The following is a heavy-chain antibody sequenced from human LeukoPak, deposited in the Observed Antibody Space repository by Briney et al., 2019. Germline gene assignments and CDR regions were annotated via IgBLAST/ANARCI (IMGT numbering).Heavy chain of an antibody. V-gene: IGHV1-2*02. CDR3: AGDIGSGTGDTVKGRNWFDP. CDR2: INPNSGGT. J-gene: IGHJ5*02. CDR1: GYTFTGYY. Sequence: GASVKVSCKASGYTFTGYYMHWVRQAPGQGLEWMGWINPNSGGTNYAQKFQGRVTMTRDTSISTAYMELSRLRSDDTAVYYCAGDIGSGTGDTVKGRNWFDPWGQGTLVTVSS. D-gene: IGHD1-26*01.